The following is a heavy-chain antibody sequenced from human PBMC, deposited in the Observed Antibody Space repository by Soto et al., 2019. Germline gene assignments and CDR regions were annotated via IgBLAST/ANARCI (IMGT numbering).Heavy chain of an antibody. J-gene: IGHJ5*02. CDR2: IRSKVYGGTT. CDR1: GLTFGDYG. CDR3: AASDYSNLEYNWFDP. D-gene: IGHD4-4*01. V-gene: IGHV3-49*05. Sequence: EVQLVESGGGLVKPGRSLRLSCIASGLTFGDYGMSWFRQAPGKGLEWVGFIRSKVYGGTTEYAASVKGRFTISRDDSKSFAYLQMNSLKTEDTAVYYCAASDYSNLEYNWFDPWGQGTLVTVSS.